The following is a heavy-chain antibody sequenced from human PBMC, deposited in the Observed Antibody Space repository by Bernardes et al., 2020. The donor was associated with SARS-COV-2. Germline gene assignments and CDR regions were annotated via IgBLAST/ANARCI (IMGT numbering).Heavy chain of an antibody. Sequence: SETLSLTCTVSGGSISSGDYYWSWLRQPPGKGLEWIGYIYYSGSTYYNPSLKSRVTISVDTSKNQFSLKLSSVTAADTAVYYCARAEWLRGWFDPWGQGTLVTVSS. V-gene: IGHV4-30-4*01. D-gene: IGHD5-12*01. CDR1: GGSISSGDYY. CDR2: IYYSGST. J-gene: IGHJ5*02. CDR3: ARAEWLRGWFDP.